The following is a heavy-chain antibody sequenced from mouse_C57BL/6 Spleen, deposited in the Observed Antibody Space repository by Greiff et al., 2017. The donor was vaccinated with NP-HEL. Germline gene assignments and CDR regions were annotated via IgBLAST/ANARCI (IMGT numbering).Heavy chain of an antibody. J-gene: IGHJ2*01. Sequence: QVQLKESGAELARPGASVKMSCKASGYTFTSYTMHWVKQRPGQGLEWIGYINPSSGYTKYNQKFKDKATLTADKSSSTAYMQLSSLTSEDSAVYYCARQKSPLGGSSLYYFDYWGQGTTLTVSS. D-gene: IGHD1-1*01. CDR1: GYTFTSYT. CDR2: INPSSGYT. V-gene: IGHV1-4*01. CDR3: ARQKSPLGGSSLYYFDY.